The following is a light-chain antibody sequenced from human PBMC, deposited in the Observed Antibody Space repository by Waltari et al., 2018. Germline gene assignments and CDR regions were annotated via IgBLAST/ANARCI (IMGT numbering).Light chain of an antibody. CDR1: SSDVGRYNY. CDR3: FSYAGSPWV. V-gene: IGLV2-11*01. CDR2: DVN. Sequence: HSALTQPRSVSGSPGQSVTISCTGSSSDVGRYNYVSWYQQHPGKAPKVMIHDVNHPPSGVPDRFSGSRSGNTASLTISGLQAEDEADYYCFSYAGSPWVFGGGTKLTVL. J-gene: IGLJ3*02.